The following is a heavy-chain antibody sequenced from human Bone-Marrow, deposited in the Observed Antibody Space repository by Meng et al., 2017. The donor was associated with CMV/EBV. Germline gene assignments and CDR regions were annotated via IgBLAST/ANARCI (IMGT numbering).Heavy chain of an antibody. CDR3: AREDYDFWSGYYRGYYYYGMDV. D-gene: IGHD3-3*01. Sequence: SETLSLTCTVSAGSMSFYYWSWIRQPPGKGLEWIGHIYYSGNTNYSPSLKSRVTMSVDTSRNQFSLKLNSVTAADTAVYYCAREDYDFWSGYYRGYYYYGMDVWGQGTTVTVSS. CDR1: AGSMSFYY. CDR2: IYYSGNT. J-gene: IGHJ6*02. V-gene: IGHV4-59*01.